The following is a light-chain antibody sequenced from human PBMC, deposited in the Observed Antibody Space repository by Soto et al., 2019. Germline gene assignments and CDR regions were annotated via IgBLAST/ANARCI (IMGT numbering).Light chain of an antibody. CDR2: GAS. CDR3: QQYKDWPPLT. J-gene: IGKJ4*01. V-gene: IGKV3D-15*01. CDR1: QSVNIN. Sequence: EIAMTQSPVTLSASPGERVTLSCRASQSVNINLAWYQQRPGQAPRVLIYGASNRASGIPDRFSGSGSGTDFTLTISSLEPDDFALNYCQQYKDWPPLTFGGGTRVELK.